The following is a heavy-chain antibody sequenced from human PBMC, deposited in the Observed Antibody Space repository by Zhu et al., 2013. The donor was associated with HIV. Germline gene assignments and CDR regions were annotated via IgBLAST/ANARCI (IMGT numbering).Heavy chain of an antibody. CDR3: AREGGIAAVSTGXDV. J-gene: IGHJ6*02. D-gene: IGHD6-13*01. CDR1: SYSFTSHG. V-gene: IGHV1-18*01. Sequence: QVQLVQSGVEVKKPGASPKVSCKASSYSFTSHGISWVRQAPGQGLEWMGWISVYNGHTNYAQKFQGRVTVTADTSTSTAYMELRSLRSDDTAVYYCAREGGIAAVSTGXDVWGQGTTVTVSS. CDR2: ISVYNGHT.